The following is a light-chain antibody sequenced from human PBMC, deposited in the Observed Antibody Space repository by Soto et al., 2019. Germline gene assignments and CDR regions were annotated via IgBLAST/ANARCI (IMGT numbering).Light chain of an antibody. CDR2: EVN. Sequence: QSVLGQPASMSGSPGQSITIPCTGASSDIGLYNYVSWYQHHPGKAPKLLISEVNIRPSGLSDRFSASKTGNTASLTISGLQPEDEAFYYCSCLSTTSTPTVFGTGTKVTVL. CDR1: SSDIGLYNY. CDR3: SCLSTTSTPTV. J-gene: IGLJ1*01. V-gene: IGLV2-14*01.